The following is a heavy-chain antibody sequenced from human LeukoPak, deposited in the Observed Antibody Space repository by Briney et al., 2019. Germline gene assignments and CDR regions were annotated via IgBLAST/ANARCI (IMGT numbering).Heavy chain of an antibody. J-gene: IGHJ4*02. V-gene: IGHV3-30*18. CDR1: GFTFSSYG. Sequence: GGSLRPSCAASGFTFSSYGMHWVRQAPGKGLEWVAVISYDGSNKYYADSVKGRFTISRDNSKNTLYLQMNSLRAEDTAVYYCAKDVDYYDSSGYYQSYFDYWGQGTLVTVSS. CDR3: AKDVDYYDSSGYYQSYFDY. CDR2: ISYDGSNK. D-gene: IGHD3-22*01.